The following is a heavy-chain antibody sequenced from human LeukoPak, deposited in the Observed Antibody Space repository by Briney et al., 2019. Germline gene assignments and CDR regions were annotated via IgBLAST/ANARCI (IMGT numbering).Heavy chain of an antibody. J-gene: IGHJ4*02. CDR1: GFTFTAFW. CDR3: VSAPNSYYLDH. CDR2: IKTDGSEK. V-gene: IGHV3-7*01. Sequence: GGSLRLSCAASGFTFTAFWMTWVRRVPGKGLEWVANIKTDGSEKYYVGSVEGRFAISRDNTKNSLYLQMNNLRAEDTGLYYCVSAPNSYYLDHWGQGTLVTVSS.